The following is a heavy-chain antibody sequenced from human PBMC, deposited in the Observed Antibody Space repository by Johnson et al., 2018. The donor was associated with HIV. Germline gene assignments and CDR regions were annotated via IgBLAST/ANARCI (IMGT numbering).Heavy chain of an antibody. V-gene: IGHV3-30-3*01. CDR3: ARDWDYAHAFDI. CDR1: EFTFSSYA. D-gene: IGHD4-17*01. J-gene: IGHJ3*02. Sequence: QMQLVESGGGVVQPGRSLRLSCAAYEFTFSSYAIHWVRQAPGKGLEWVAVISFDGSNKYYADSVKGRFTISRDNSKNTVFLQMNSLRTDDTAVYYCARDWDYAHAFDIWGQGTMVTVSS. CDR2: ISFDGSNK.